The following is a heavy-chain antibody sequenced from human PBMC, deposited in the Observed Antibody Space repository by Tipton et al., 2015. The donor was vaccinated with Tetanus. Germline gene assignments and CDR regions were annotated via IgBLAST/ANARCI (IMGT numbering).Heavy chain of an antibody. CDR3: ARSKGGTREYYAIKY. D-gene: IGHD3-3*01. Sequence: TLSLTCTVSGGSVSSYYWTWFRQPPGKRLEWIGFVSSSGNSNYSPSLTGRVSMSLDTSKQQFSLSLTSATAADTAVYYCARSKGGTREYYAIKYWGPGTLVTVSS. CDR2: VSSSGNS. CDR1: GGSVSSYY. V-gene: IGHV4-4*07. J-gene: IGHJ4*02.